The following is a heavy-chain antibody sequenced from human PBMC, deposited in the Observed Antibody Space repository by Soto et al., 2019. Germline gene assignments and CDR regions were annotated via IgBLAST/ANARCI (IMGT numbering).Heavy chain of an antibody. D-gene: IGHD6-19*01. Sequence: SETLSLTCAVSGGSITSANWWTWVRQPPGGGLEWIGEISHSGITNYKASLKSRVTMSVDTSKNQVSLNLNSVTAADTAVYYCARERHSGNYGMDVWGLGTTVTVSS. CDR3: ARERHSGNYGMDV. CDR1: GGSITSANW. V-gene: IGHV4-4*02. J-gene: IGHJ6*02. CDR2: ISHSGIT.